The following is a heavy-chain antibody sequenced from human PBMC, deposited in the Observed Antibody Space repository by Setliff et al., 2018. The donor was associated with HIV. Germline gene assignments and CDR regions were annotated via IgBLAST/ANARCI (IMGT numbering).Heavy chain of an antibody. D-gene: IGHD3-3*01. V-gene: IGHV3-48*03. CDR2: ISSGGSSI. Sequence: PGGSLRLSCAASGFTFSSYEMNWVRPAPGKGLEWASYISSGGSSIYYADSVKGRFTISRDDAKNSLYLQMNSLTAEDTAVYYCARDVSWRVRTYIDYWGQGALVTVSS. J-gene: IGHJ4*02. CDR3: ARDVSWRVRTYIDY. CDR1: GFTFSSYE.